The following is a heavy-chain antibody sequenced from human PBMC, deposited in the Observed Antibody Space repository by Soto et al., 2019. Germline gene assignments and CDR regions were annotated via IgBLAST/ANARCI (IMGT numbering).Heavy chain of an antibody. J-gene: IGHJ4*02. D-gene: IGHD6-6*01. V-gene: IGHV4-34*01. CDR2: ISQSGNT. Sequence: SETLSLTCSIYSGSFSGYYWSWIRQLPGRGLEWIGEISQSGNTNYSPSLKSRVSISIDTSKKQFSLNLASVSAADTAVYYCARAPKVSGSSQTRPDFWGQGTLVTVSS. CDR1: SGSFSGYY. CDR3: ARAPKVSGSSQTRPDF.